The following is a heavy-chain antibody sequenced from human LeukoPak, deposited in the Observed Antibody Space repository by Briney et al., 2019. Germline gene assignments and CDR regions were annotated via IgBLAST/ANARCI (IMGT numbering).Heavy chain of an antibody. J-gene: IGHJ4*02. V-gene: IGHV6-1*01. CDR1: GDSVSSNSAA. Sequence: SQTLSLTCAISGDSVSSNSAAWNWIRRSPSRGLEWLGRTYYRSKWFNHYAVSVNSRIVIKPDTSKNQVSLQVTSVTPEDTAVYYCARLYYDSETYYFDFWGQGTLVTVSS. CDR3: ARLYYDSETYYFDF. CDR2: TYYRSKWFN. D-gene: IGHD3-16*01.